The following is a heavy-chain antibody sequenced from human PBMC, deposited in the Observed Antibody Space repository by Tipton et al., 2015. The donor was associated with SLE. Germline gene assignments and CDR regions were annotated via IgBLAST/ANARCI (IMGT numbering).Heavy chain of an antibody. CDR1: GFTFSSYW. CDR2: IKQDGSEK. CDR3: AREGIQLWFIDY. V-gene: IGHV3-7*03. Sequence: SLRLSCAASGFTFSSYWMSWVRQAPGKGLEWVANIKQDGSEKYYVDSVKGRFTISRDNAKNSLYLQMNSLRAEDTAVYYYAREGIQLWFIDYWGQGTLVTVSS. J-gene: IGHJ4*02. D-gene: IGHD5-18*01.